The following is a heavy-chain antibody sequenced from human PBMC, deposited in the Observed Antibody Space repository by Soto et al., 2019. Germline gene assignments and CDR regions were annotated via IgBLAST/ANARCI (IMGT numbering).Heavy chain of an antibody. D-gene: IGHD3-10*01. V-gene: IGHV4-59*01. J-gene: IGHJ6*03. Sequence: QVQLQESGPGLVKPSETLSLTCTVSGGSISSYYWSWIRQPPGKGLEWIGYIYYSGSTNYNPSLKSRVTISVDTSKYQFSLMLSSVTAADTAVYYCARGSWPYYYGSGSYYSLFSYYYYYMDVWGKGTTVTVSS. CDR3: ARGSWPYYYGSGSYYSLFSYYYYYMDV. CDR1: GGSISSYY. CDR2: IYYSGST.